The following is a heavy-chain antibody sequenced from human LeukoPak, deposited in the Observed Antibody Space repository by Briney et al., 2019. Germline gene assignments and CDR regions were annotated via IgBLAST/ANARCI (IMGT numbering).Heavy chain of an antibody. CDR1: GYTFTSNG. CDR2: ISAYNGNT. V-gene: IGHV1-18*01. CDR3: ARSKGHIVLMVYATSLDAFDI. Sequence: GASVKVSCKASGYTFTSNGISWVRQAPGQGLEWMGWISAYNGNTNYAQKLQGRVTMTTDTSTSTAYMELRSLRSDDTAVYYCARSKGHIVLMVYATSLDAFDIWGQGTMVTVSS. D-gene: IGHD2-8*01. J-gene: IGHJ3*02.